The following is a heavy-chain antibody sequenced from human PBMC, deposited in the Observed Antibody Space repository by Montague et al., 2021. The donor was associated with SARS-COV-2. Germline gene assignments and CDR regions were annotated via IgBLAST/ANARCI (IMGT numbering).Heavy chain of an antibody. V-gene: IGHV4-59*01. Sequence: SETLSLTCTVSSGSISGYHWTWIRQPPVRGLVWFAHLVSSAGTNYNAFLKSRVTISVDTSKNQVSLRLNSVTAADTAIYYCTRGDGSDDWRYYFDWWGQGVLVTVSS. CDR3: TRGDGSDDWRYYFDW. J-gene: IGHJ4*02. CDR2: LVSSAGT. CDR1: SGSISGYH. D-gene: IGHD2-21*01.